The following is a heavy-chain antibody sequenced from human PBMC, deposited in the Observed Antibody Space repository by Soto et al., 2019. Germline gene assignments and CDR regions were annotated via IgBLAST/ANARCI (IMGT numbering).Heavy chain of an antibody. CDR1: GFDFSTYA. CDR2: IINSGATT. Sequence: EVHLLESGGTLVQPGGSLRLSCAASGFDFSTYAMTWVRQAPGKGLEWVSGIINSGATTYYADSVKGRFTISRDNSRNALYLQMNSWRVDDTAMYYCAKDWTGTSPVTSDFWGQGTLVTVSS. CDR3: AKDWTGTSPVTSDF. J-gene: IGHJ4*02. V-gene: IGHV3-23*01. D-gene: IGHD4-17*01.